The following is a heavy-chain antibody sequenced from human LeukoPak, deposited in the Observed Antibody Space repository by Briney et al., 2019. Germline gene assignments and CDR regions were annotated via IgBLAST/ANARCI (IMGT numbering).Heavy chain of an antibody. Sequence: GRSLRLSCAASGFTFSRSSMHWVRQAPGKGLEWVAVISYDGRNKYYADSVKGRFTISRDNSKNALYLQMNSLRAEDTAVYYCARESSGGANDYWGQGTLVTVSS. V-gene: IGHV3-30*04. CDR1: GFTFSRSS. CDR3: ARESSGGANDY. J-gene: IGHJ4*02. CDR2: ISYDGRNK. D-gene: IGHD1-26*01.